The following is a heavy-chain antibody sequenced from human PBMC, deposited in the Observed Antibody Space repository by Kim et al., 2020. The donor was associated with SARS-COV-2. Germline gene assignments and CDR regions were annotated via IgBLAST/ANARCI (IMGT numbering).Heavy chain of an antibody. Sequence: ASVKVSCKASGYTFTSYYMHWVRQAPGQGLEWMGIINPSGGSTSYAQKFQGRVTMTRDTSTSTVYMELSSLRSEDTAVYYCAIDLGFIPHNYGMDVWGQGTTVTVSS. CDR3: AIDLGFIPHNYGMDV. J-gene: IGHJ6*02. V-gene: IGHV1-46*01. D-gene: IGHD3-16*02. CDR1: GYTFTSYY. CDR2: INPSGGST.